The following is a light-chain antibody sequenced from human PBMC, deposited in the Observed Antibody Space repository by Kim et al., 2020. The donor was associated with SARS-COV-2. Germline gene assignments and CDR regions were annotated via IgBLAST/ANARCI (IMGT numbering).Light chain of an antibody. Sequence: CPGERATLSCRASQSVTSRNLAWYQQKPVQAPRLLIYGASSRAIGIPDRFSGSGSGTDFTLIITRLEPEDFAVYYCQQYGSSPRTFGQGTKVDIK. V-gene: IGKV3-20*01. CDR1: QSVTSRN. CDR3: QQYGSSPRT. CDR2: GAS. J-gene: IGKJ1*01.